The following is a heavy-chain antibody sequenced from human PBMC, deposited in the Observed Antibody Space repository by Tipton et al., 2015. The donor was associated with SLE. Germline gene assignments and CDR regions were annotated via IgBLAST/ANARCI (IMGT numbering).Heavy chain of an antibody. CDR1: GGTISSSFYH. CDR2: VYYSGST. V-gene: IGHV4-39*01. Sequence: TLSLTCTVSGGTISSSFYHWGWIRQSPRRGLEWIGSVYYSGSTSYHPSLKSRVTISVDTSKNQFSLRLTSVTATDTAVYYCARRADTATVGYLDYWGQGIQVTVPS. D-gene: IGHD5-18*01. J-gene: IGHJ4*02. CDR3: ARRADTATVGYLDY.